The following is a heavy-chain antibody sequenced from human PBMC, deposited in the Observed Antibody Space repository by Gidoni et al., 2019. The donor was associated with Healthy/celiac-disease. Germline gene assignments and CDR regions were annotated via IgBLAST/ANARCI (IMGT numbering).Heavy chain of an antibody. D-gene: IGHD3-10*01. V-gene: IGHV3-30*03. J-gene: IGHJ6*02. CDR3: ARDDYYGSGRPTVYYGMDV. Sequence: QVQLVESGGGVVQPGRYLRLSCAASGFTFSSYGMHWVRQAPGKVLEWVAVISYDGSNKYYADSVKGRFTISRDNSKNTLYLQMNSLRAEDTAVYYCARDDYYGSGRPTVYYGMDVWGQGTTVTVSS. CDR1: GFTFSSYG. CDR2: ISYDGSNK.